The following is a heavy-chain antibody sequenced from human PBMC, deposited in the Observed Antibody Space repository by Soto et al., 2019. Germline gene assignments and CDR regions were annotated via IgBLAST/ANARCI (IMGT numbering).Heavy chain of an antibody. CDR2: ISGSGGNT. V-gene: IGHV3-23*01. D-gene: IGHD3-22*01. Sequence: GGSLRLSCAASGFTFSSYAMSWVRQAPGKGLEWVSAISGSGGNTYYADSVKGRFTISRDNSKNTLYLQMNSLRAEDTAVYYFAITPPYYYDSSGYYAFDIWRQGTMVTVSS. CDR1: GFTFSSYA. CDR3: AITPPYYYDSSGYYAFDI. J-gene: IGHJ3*02.